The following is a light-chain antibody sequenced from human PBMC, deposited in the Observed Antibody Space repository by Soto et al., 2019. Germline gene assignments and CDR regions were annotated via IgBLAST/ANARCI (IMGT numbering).Light chain of an antibody. CDR1: SSDVGSYNY. J-gene: IGLJ1*01. V-gene: IGLV2-14*03. Sequence: QSALTQPASVSGSPVQSITISCTGTSSDVGSYNYVSWYRQHPGKAPQLLIYDVTHRPAGVSSRFSGSKSDNTASLTISWLQAEDEADYYCRSYTDTTTRYVFGSGTKVTVL. CDR3: RSYTDTTTRYV. CDR2: DVT.